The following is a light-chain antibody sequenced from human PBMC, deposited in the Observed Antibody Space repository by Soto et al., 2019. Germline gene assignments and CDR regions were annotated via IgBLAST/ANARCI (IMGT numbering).Light chain of an antibody. CDR3: CSYAGSYSFV. Sequence: QSALTQPRSVSGSPGQSVTSSCTGTSSDVGGYNYVSWYQQHPGKAPKVMIYDVTKRPSGVPDRFSGSKSGNTASLTISGLQAEDEADYYCCSYAGSYSFVFGTGTKVTVL. CDR1: SSDVGGYNY. CDR2: DVT. V-gene: IGLV2-11*01. J-gene: IGLJ1*01.